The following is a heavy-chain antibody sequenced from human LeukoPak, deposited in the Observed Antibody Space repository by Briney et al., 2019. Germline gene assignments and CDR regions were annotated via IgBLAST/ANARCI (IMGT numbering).Heavy chain of an antibody. CDR1: GGSISSYY. Sequence: SETLSLTCTVSGGSISSYYWSWIRQPAGKGLEWIGRIYTSGSTNYNPSLKSRVTMSVDTSKNQFSLKLSSVTAADTAVYYCASHYYGSGSYPYYFDYWGQGTLVTVSS. D-gene: IGHD3-10*01. J-gene: IGHJ4*02. CDR3: ASHYYGSGSYPYYFDY. V-gene: IGHV4-4*07. CDR2: IYTSGST.